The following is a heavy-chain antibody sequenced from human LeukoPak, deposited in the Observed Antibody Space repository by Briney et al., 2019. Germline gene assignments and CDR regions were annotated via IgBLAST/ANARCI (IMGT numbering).Heavy chain of an antibody. CDR2: IYYSGST. CDR3: AREDNDYYYYYYMDV. V-gene: IGHV4-39*07. Sequence: SETLSLTCTVSGGSISGSSYYWGWIRQPPGKGLEWIGSIYYSGSTYYNPSLKSRVTISVDTSKNQFSLKLSSVTAADTAVYYCAREDNDYYYYYYMDVWGKGTTVTVSS. J-gene: IGHJ6*03. CDR1: GGSISGSSYY. D-gene: IGHD1-1*01.